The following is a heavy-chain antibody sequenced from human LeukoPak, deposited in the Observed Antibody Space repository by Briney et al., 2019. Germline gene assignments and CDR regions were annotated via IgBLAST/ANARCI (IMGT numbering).Heavy chain of an antibody. Sequence: GGSLRLSCAASGFTFSSYAMHWVRQAPGKGLEWEAVISYDGSNKYYADSVKGRFTISRDNSKNTLYLQMNSLRAEDTAVYYCARASRTDYWGQGTLVTVSS. CDR2: ISYDGSNK. CDR3: ARASRTDY. CDR1: GFTFSSYA. J-gene: IGHJ4*02. V-gene: IGHV3-30-3*01.